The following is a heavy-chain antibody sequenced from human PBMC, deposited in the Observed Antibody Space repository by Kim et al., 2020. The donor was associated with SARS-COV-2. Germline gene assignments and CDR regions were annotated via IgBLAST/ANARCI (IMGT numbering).Heavy chain of an antibody. Sequence: GGSLRLSCAASGFTFSDYYMSWIHQAPGKGLEWVSYISSSSSYTNYADSVKGRFTISRDNAKNSLYLQMNSLRAEDTAVYYCAGHLWFGELYADYWGQGTLVTVSS. D-gene: IGHD3-10*01. CDR1: GFTFSDYY. CDR3: AGHLWFGELYADY. J-gene: IGHJ4*02. V-gene: IGHV3-11*06. CDR2: ISSSSSYT.